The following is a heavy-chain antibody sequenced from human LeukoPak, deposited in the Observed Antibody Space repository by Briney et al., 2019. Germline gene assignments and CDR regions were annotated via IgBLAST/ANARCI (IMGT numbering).Heavy chain of an antibody. D-gene: IGHD5-24*01. CDR2: INHSGST. V-gene: IGHV4-34*01. Sequence: PSETLSLTCAVYGGSFSGYYRSWIRQPPGKGLEWIGEINHSGSTNYNPSLKSRVTISVDTSKNQFSLKLSSVTAADTAVYYCARGRDGYNYLDYWGQGTLVTVSS. CDR3: ARGRDGYNYLDY. CDR1: GGSFSGYY. J-gene: IGHJ4*02.